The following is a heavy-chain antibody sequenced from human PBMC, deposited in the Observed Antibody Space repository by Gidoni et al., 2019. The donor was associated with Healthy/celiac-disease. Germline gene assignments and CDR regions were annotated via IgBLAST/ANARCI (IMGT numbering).Heavy chain of an antibody. CDR2: ISSDSTYT. V-gene: IGHV3-11*05. CDR3: ARAAAGYYFDY. J-gene: IGHJ4*02. D-gene: IGHD6-13*01. Sequence: QVQLVESGGGLVEPGGSLRLSCAASRFTFSGYYMSWIRQAPGKGLEWISYISSDSTYTNYADSVKGRFTISRDNAKNSLYLQMNSLRAEDTAVYYCARAAAGYYFDYWGQGTLVTVSS. CDR1: RFTFSGYY.